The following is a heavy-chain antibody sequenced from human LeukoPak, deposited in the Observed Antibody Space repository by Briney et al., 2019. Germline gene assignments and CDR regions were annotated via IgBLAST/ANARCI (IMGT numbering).Heavy chain of an antibody. CDR3: AKGVGDHDSSGPA. CDR2: ISGSGGST. J-gene: IGHJ4*02. Sequence: PGGSLRLSSAASGFTFSSYAMSWVRQAPGKGLEWVSAISGSGGSTYYADSVKGRFTISRDNSKNTLYLQMNSLRAEDTAVYYCAKGVGDHDSSGPAWGQGTLVTVSS. CDR1: GFTFSSYA. V-gene: IGHV3-23*01. D-gene: IGHD3-22*01.